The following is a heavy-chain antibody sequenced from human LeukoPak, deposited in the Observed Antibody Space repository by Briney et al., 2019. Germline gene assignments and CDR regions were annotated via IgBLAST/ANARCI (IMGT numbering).Heavy chain of an antibody. Sequence: GGSLRLSCAASGFTFSNAWMSWVRQAPGKGLEWVANIKQDGGEKYYVDSVKGRFTISRDNAKNSLYLQMNSLRAEDTAVYYCAREAGDYTRYYYYYMDVWGKGTTVTISS. CDR3: AREAGDYTRYYYYYMDV. J-gene: IGHJ6*03. V-gene: IGHV3-7*01. D-gene: IGHD4-17*01. CDR2: IKQDGGEK. CDR1: GFTFSNAW.